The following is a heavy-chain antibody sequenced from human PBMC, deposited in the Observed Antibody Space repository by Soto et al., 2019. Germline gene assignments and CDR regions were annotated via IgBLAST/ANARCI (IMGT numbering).Heavy chain of an antibody. Sequence: PSETLSLTCTVSGGSISSDDYYWSWIRQAPGRGPEWIGYIHSSGSIYYTPSLKSRATMSIDTAGNQFSLKVSSVTVADTAVYYCARDLDGLHDDTSGPFPRPGWGQGTLVTVSS. CDR1: GGSISSDDYY. CDR3: ARDLDGLHDDTSGPFPRPG. V-gene: IGHV4-30-4*01. CDR2: IHSSGSI. J-gene: IGHJ1*01. D-gene: IGHD3-22*01.